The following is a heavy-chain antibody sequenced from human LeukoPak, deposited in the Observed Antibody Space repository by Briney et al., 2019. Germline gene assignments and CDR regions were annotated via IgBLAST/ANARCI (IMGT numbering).Heavy chain of an antibody. Sequence: GGSLRLSCAASGFTFSSYGMHWVRQAPGKGLEWVSYISSSGSTIYYADSVKGRFTISRDNAKNSLYLQMNSLRAEDTAVYYCARDQERITIFGVVSYYGMDVWGQGTTVTVSS. CDR1: GFTFSSYG. D-gene: IGHD3-3*01. J-gene: IGHJ6*02. V-gene: IGHV3-48*04. CDR2: ISSSGSTI. CDR3: ARDQERITIFGVVSYYGMDV.